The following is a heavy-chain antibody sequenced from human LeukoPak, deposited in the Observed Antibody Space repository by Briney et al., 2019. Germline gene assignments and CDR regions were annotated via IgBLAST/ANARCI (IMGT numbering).Heavy chain of an antibody. Sequence: ASQTLSLTCTVSGGSISSGGYCWSWIRQHPGKGLEWIGYIYYSGSTYYNPSLKSRVTISVDTSKNQFSLKLSSVTAADTAVYYCARSYYHSSGYLFDPWGQGTLVTVSS. CDR3: ARSYYHSSGYLFDP. D-gene: IGHD3-22*01. CDR1: GGSISSGGYC. CDR2: IYYSGST. V-gene: IGHV4-31*03. J-gene: IGHJ5*02.